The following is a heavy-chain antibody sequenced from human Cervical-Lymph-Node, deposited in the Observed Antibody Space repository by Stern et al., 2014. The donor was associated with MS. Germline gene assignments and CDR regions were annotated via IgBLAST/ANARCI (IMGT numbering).Heavy chain of an antibody. V-gene: IGHV3-7*04. J-gene: IGHJ4*02. CDR1: GFMFSYYR. CDR2: IKQDGSEK. Sequence: EVQLVESGGGLVQPGGSLRLSCAASGFMFSYYRMSWVRQAPGKGLEWVADIKQDGSEKYYVDSVKGRFTISRDNVKNSLYLQMNSLRAEDTAVYYCAGGKWLPDFDYWGQGTLVTVSS. D-gene: IGHD3-22*01. CDR3: AGGKWLPDFDY.